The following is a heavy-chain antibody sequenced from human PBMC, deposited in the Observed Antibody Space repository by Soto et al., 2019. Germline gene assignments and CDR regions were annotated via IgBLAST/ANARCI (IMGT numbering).Heavy chain of an antibody. D-gene: IGHD3-10*01. CDR3: ARVYGSGLEVGY. CDR1: GGSISSYY. Sequence: SETLSLTCTVSGGSISSYYWSWIRQPPGKGLEWIGYIYYSGSTNYNPSLKSRVTISVDTSKNQFSLKLSSVTAADTAVYYCARVYGSGLEVGYWGQGTLVTVSS. CDR2: IYYSGST. J-gene: IGHJ4*02. V-gene: IGHV4-59*08.